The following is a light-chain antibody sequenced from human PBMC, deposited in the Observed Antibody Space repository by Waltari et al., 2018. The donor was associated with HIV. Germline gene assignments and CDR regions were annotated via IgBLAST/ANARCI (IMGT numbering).Light chain of an antibody. CDR3: SSYTTSNSYV. J-gene: IGLJ1*01. CDR2: EDS. V-gene: IGLV2-14*03. Sequence: QSALTQPAPVSGSPGQSITISCPGTSRDVGAYSYVSWYQQYPGEAPKVMIYEDSHRPSGVSDRFSGCKSGNTASLTISGLQAEDEADYYCSSYTTSNSYVFGTGTKVTVL. CDR1: SRDVGAYSY.